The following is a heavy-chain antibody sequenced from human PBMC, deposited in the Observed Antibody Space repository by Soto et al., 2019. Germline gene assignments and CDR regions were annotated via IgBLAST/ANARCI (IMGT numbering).Heavy chain of an antibody. CDR1: GGTFSSYA. V-gene: IGHV1-69*13. D-gene: IGHD6-19*01. Sequence: SVKVSCKASGGTFSSYAISWVRQAPGQGLEWMGGIIPIFGTANYAQKFQGRVTITADESTSTAYMELSSLRSEDTAVYYCARICIAVAGPLDNRFFPWAQVILAPV. CDR2: IIPIFGTA. J-gene: IGHJ5*02. CDR3: ARICIAVAGPLDNRFFP.